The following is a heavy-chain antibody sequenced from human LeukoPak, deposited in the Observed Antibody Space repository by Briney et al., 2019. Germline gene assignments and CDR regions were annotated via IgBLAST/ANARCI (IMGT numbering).Heavy chain of an antibody. CDR2: IYHSGST. J-gene: IGHJ4*02. Sequence: SETLSLTCTVSGYSISSGYYWGWIRQPPGKGLEWIGSIYHSGSTYYNPSLKSRVTISVDTSKNQFSLKLSSVTAADTAVYYCARTSSSQCYYDSSGIFDSWGQGTLVTVSS. D-gene: IGHD3-22*01. CDR1: GYSISSGYY. V-gene: IGHV4-38-2*02. CDR3: ARTSSSQCYYDSSGIFDS.